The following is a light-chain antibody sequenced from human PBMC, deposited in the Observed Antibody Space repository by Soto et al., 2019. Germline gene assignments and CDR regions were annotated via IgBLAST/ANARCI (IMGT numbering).Light chain of an antibody. CDR3: QQYGSSPPYT. V-gene: IGKV3-20*01. Sequence: EIVLTQSPGTLSLSPGERATLSCRASQSVSSSYLAWYQQKPGQAPRLLIYGASSRATGIPDRFSGSGSGTDFTLTISRLEPDDFAVYYCQQYGSSPPYTFGQWTKLEIK. CDR2: GAS. J-gene: IGKJ2*01. CDR1: QSVSSSY.